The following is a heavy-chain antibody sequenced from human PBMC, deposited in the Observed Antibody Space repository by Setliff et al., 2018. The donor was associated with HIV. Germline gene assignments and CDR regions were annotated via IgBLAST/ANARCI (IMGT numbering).Heavy chain of an antibody. V-gene: IGHV1-69*05. CDR3: ARDGRLLNAFDI. CDR2: IIPIFGTA. J-gene: IGHJ3*02. D-gene: IGHD2-15*01. Sequence: SVKVSCKASVGTFSSYAISWVRQAPGQGLEWMGGIIPIFGTANYAQKFQGRVTITTDESTSTAYMELSSLRSEDTAVYYCARDGRLLNAFDIWGQGTMVTVSS. CDR1: VGTFSSYA.